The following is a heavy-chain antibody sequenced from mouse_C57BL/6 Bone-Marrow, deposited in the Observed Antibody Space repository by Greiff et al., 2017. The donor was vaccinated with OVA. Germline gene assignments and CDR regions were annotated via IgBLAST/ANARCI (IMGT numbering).Heavy chain of an antibody. CDR3: ARDQEGITTVVATGYFDV. V-gene: IGHV5-4*01. D-gene: IGHD1-1*01. CDR1: GFTFSSYA. Sequence: EVKLMESGGGLVKPGGSLKLSCAASGFTFSSYAMSWVRQTPEKRLEWVATLSDGGSYTYYPDNVKGRFTISRDNAKNNLYLQMSHLKSEDTAMYYCARDQEGITTVVATGYFDVWGTGTTVTVSS. CDR2: LSDGGSYT. J-gene: IGHJ1*03.